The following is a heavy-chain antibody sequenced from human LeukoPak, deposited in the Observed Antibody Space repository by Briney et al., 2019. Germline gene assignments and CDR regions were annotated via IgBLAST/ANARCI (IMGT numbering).Heavy chain of an antibody. CDR1: GYTFTSYY. CDR2: INPSGGST. CDR3: AREGPKQSLDY. V-gene: IGHV1-46*01. Sequence: GASVKVSCKASGYTFTSYYMHWVRQAPGQGLGWMGIINPSGGSTSYAQKFQGRVTMTRDMSTSTVYMELSSLRSEDTAVYYCAREGPKQSLDYWGQGTLVTVSS. J-gene: IGHJ4*02. D-gene: IGHD6-19*01.